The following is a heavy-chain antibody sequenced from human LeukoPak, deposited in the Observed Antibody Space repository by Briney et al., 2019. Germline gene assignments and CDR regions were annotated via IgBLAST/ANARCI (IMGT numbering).Heavy chain of an antibody. J-gene: IGHJ3*02. CDR1: GFTFSSYA. Sequence: PGGSLRLSCAAPGFTFSSYAMSWVRQAPGKGLEWVSAISGSGGSTYYADSVKGRFTISRDNSKNTLYLQMNSLRAEDTAVYYCAKGGEMATMRAAFDIWGQGTMVTVSS. CDR3: AKGGEMATMRAAFDI. V-gene: IGHV3-23*01. CDR2: ISGSGGST. D-gene: IGHD5-24*01.